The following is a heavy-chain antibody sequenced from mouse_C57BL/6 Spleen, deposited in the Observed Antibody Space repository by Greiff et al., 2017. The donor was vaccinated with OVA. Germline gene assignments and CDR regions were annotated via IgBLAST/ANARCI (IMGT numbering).Heavy chain of an antibody. CDR3: ARKHGSSWYFDV. D-gene: IGHD1-1*01. CDR1: GYTFTDYY. V-gene: IGHV1-26*01. Sequence: EVQLQQSGPELVKPGASVKISCKASGYTFTDYYMNWVKQSHGKSLEWIGDINPNNGGTSYNQKFKGKATLTVDKSSSTAYMELRSLTSEDSAVYYCARKHGSSWYFDVWGTGTTVTVSS. J-gene: IGHJ1*03. CDR2: INPNNGGT.